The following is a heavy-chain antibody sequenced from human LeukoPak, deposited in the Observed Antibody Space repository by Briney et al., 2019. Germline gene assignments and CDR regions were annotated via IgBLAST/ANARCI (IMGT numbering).Heavy chain of an antibody. V-gene: IGHV3-30*02. CDR3: ARDHPCSSTSCSAFDP. CDR2: IRYDGSKT. CDR1: GFTFRSYA. Sequence: PGGSLRLSCAASGFTFRSYAMHWVRQAPGRGLEWVAFIRYDGSKTHYGDSVKGRFTISRDNSKNTLYLQMNSLRAEDTAVYYCARDHPCSSTSCSAFDPWGQGTLVTVSS. J-gene: IGHJ5*02. D-gene: IGHD2-2*01.